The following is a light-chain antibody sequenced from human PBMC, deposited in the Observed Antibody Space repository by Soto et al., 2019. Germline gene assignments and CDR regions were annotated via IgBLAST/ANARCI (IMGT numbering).Light chain of an antibody. CDR2: EVS. J-gene: IGLJ1*01. V-gene: IGLV2-14*01. CDR1: SSDVGGYKF. Sequence: QSVLTQPASVSGSPGQSITISCSGTSSDVGGYKFVSWFQQYPGKAPKLMMYEVSYRPSGVSNRFSGSKSGNTASLTISGLRAEDEANYYCSAYTVSRTYVFGTGTKLTVL. CDR3: SAYTVSRTYV.